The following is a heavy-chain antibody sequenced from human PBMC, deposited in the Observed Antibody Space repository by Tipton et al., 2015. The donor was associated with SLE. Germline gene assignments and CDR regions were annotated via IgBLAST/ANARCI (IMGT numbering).Heavy chain of an antibody. CDR1: GFSISSSYY. D-gene: IGHD6-19*01. V-gene: IGHV4-38-2*01. Sequence: GLVKPSETLSLICSVSGFSISSSYYWGWIRQSPGKGLEWIGSISFTGSTFYNPSLKSRVTISVDTSKNQFSLKLSSVTAADTAVYYCARRRGSSGWSNNWFDPWGQGTLVTVSS. CDR3: ARRRGSSGWSNNWFDP. CDR2: ISFTGST. J-gene: IGHJ5*02.